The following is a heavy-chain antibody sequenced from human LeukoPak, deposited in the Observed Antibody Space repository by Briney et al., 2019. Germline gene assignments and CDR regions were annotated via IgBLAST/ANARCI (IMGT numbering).Heavy chain of an antibody. V-gene: IGHV3-74*01. D-gene: IGHD5-18*01. CDR3: TTGHSYGYDY. CDR2: VKGDGRTT. CDR1: GLTFSDFW. Sequence: GGSLRLSCAASGLTFSDFWMHWVRQPPGKGLVWVALVKGDGRTTIYADSVKGRFTISRDNAKNTLYLQMNSLRADDSGVYYCTTGHSYGYDYWGQGVLVTVSS. J-gene: IGHJ4*02.